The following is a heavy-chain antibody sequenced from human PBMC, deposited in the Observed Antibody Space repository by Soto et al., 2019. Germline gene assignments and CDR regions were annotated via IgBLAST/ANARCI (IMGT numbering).Heavy chain of an antibody. CDR2: IYYSGST. CDR3: VRQGFGALHGLVDV. CDR1: GGSISSGGYY. J-gene: IGHJ6*02. V-gene: IGHV4-31*03. D-gene: IGHD3-10*01. Sequence: SETLSLTCTVSGGSISSGGYYWNWIRQHPGKGLEWIGYIYYSGSTYYNPSLKSRVTISVYTSKSQFSLKLTSVTATDTAVYYCVRQGFGALHGLVDVWGQGTTVTVSS.